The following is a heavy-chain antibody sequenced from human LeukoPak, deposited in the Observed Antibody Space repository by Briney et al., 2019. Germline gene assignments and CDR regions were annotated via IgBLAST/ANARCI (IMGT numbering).Heavy chain of an antibody. D-gene: IGHD1-26*01. CDR3: SRDLWWEILFDY. Sequence: GGSLRLSCTASGFTFGDYGMSWFRQAPGKGLEWVGFIRSKAYGGATEYAASVKGRFTISRDDSKSIAYLQMNSLKTEDTAVYYCSRDLWWEILFDYWGQGTLVTVSS. J-gene: IGHJ4*02. V-gene: IGHV3-49*03. CDR2: IRSKAYGGAT. CDR1: GFTFGDYG.